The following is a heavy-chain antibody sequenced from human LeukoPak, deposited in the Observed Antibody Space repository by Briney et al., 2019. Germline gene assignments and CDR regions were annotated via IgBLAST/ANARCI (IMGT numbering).Heavy chain of an antibody. J-gene: IGHJ4*02. CDR1: GGTFTSYA. CDR2: IIPILGIA. V-gene: IGHV1-69*04. Sequence: ASVKVSCKASGGTFTSYAISWVRQAPGQGLEWMGRIIPILGIANYAQKFQGRVTITADKSTSTAYMELSSLRSEDTAVYYCASNSQYYYDSSGYGDYWGQGTLVTVSS. CDR3: ASNSQYYYDSSGYGDY. D-gene: IGHD3-22*01.